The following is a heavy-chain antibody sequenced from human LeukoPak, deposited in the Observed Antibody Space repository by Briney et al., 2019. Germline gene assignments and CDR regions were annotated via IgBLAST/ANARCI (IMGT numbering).Heavy chain of an antibody. CDR1: GYTFTGYY. V-gene: IGHV1-2*02. D-gene: IGHD6-6*01. CDR2: INPNSGGT. CDR3: ARANMRYFTPLYSSSSDFDY. J-gene: IGHJ4*02. Sequence: ASVKVSCKASGYTFTGYYMHWVRQAPGQGLEWMGWINPNSGGTNYAQKFQGRVTMTRDTSISTAYMELSRLRSDDTAVYYCARANMRYFTPLYSSSSDFDYWGQGTLVTVSS.